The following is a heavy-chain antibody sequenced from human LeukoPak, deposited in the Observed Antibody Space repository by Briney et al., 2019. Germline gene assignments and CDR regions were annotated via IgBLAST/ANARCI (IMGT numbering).Heavy chain of an antibody. J-gene: IGHJ4*02. CDR3: ARDHYYYDSSGYYCFDC. CDR2: ISAYNGNT. V-gene: IGHV1-18*01. CDR1: GYTFTSYG. D-gene: IGHD3-22*01. Sequence: APVKPSCKASGYTFTSYGISWVRQPPGQGLEWMGWISAYNGNTNYAQKLQGRVTMTTDTSTSTAYMELRSLRSDDTAVYYCARDHYYYDSSGYYCFDCCGQGNLVTVSS.